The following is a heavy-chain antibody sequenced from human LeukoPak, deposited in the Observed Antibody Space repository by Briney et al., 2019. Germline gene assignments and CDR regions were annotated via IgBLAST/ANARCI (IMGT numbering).Heavy chain of an antibody. CDR2: IYYNGDT. CDR3: ARLRGYTSGNPGY. D-gene: IGHD5-18*01. J-gene: IGHJ4*02. CDR1: GASISNSSYY. Sequence: SETLSLTCTGSGASISNSSYYWGWIRQPPGKGLEWIGSIYYNGDTYYNSSLKSRLTISVDTSKNQFTLKLSSMTAADTALYYCARLRGYTSGNPGYWGQGSLVTVSS. V-gene: IGHV4-39*01.